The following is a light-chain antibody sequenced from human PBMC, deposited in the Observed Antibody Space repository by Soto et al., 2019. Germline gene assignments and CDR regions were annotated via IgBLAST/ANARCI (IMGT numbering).Light chain of an antibody. Sequence: QAVVTQEPSLTGSPGGTVTLTCASNTGAVTSGYYPNWFQQKPGQAPRALIYTTNKRHSWTPARFSGSLLGGKAALTLSGVQPEDEAEYYGLRHYGGVKVFGGGTKLTVL. CDR2: TTN. V-gene: IGLV7-43*01. J-gene: IGLJ2*01. CDR3: LRHYGGVKV. CDR1: TGAVTSGYY.